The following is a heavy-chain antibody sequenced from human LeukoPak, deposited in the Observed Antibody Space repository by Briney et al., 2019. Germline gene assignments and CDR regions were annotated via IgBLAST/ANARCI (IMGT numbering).Heavy chain of an antibody. Sequence: GGSLRLSCAASGFTFSSYAMSWVRQAPGKGLEWVSVIYSGGSTYYADSAKGRLSISRDNSKNTLFLHMDTLRAEDTAVYYCASTVGPSAYYYYGLDVWGQGTTVTVSS. CDR2: IYSGGST. V-gene: IGHV3-66*01. CDR1: GFTFSSYA. CDR3: ASTVGPSAYYYYGLDV. D-gene: IGHD4-23*01. J-gene: IGHJ6*02.